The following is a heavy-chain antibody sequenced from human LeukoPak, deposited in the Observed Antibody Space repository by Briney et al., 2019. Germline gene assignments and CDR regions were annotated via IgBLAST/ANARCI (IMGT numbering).Heavy chain of an antibody. CDR3: AKDGQYGSGDQFDY. J-gene: IGHJ4*02. CDR1: GFTFSSYG. Sequence: GGTLSLSCAASGFTFSSYGMSWVRQAPGKGLEWVSAISKSGTTNYADSVKGRFTISRDNSKNTLYVLMNSLRAEDTAIYYCAKDGQYGSGDQFDYWGQGTLVTVSS. D-gene: IGHD3-10*01. CDR2: ISKSGTT. V-gene: IGHV3-23*01.